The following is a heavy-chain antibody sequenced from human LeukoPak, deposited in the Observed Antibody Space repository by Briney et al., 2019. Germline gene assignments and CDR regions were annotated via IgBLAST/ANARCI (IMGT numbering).Heavy chain of an antibody. V-gene: IGHV4-61*02. D-gene: IGHD2-8*01. Sequence: SETLSLTCTVSGGSISSGSYYWGWLRQPDGTGLEWIGRIYTSGSTNYNPSLKTRVPISVDTSKNQFSLKLSSVTAADTAVYYCARENIVLMVYASKGLDRYFDYWGQGTLVTVSS. CDR2: IYTSGST. CDR1: GGSISSGSYY. CDR3: ARENIVLMVYASKGLDRYFDY. J-gene: IGHJ4*02.